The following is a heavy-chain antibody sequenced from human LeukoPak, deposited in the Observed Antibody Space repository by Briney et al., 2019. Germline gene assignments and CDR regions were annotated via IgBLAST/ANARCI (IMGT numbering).Heavy chain of an antibody. Sequence: GASVRVSCMASGDTFTIYDINWVRQATGQGLEWMGWMNPNTGNTGYAQKFQGRVTMTRDTSISTAYMELSSLRSEDTAVYYCARAPSGSYSYNWFDPWGQGTLVTVSS. D-gene: IGHD1-26*01. V-gene: IGHV1-8*01. CDR1: GDTFTIYD. CDR2: MNPNTGNT. J-gene: IGHJ5*02. CDR3: ARAPSGSYSYNWFDP.